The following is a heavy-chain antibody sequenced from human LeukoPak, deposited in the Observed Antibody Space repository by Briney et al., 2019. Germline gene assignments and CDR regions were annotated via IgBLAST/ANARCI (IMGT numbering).Heavy chain of an antibody. D-gene: IGHD6-13*01. CDR1: GFTLRSYE. CDR3: ARVPSYTSSFY. V-gene: IGHV3-48*03. J-gene: IGHJ4*02. CDR2: ISSSGSIK. Sequence: GSLKLSFAGSGFTLRSYEMNLVRQAPGKGLGWVSYISSSGSIKYYADSVKGRFTISRDNAKNSLYLEMNSLRAEDTAVYYCARVPSYTSSFYWGQGTQVTVSS.